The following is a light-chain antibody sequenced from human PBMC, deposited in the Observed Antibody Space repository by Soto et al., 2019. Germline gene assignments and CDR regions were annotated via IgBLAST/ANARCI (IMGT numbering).Light chain of an antibody. CDR2: GAS. CDR3: QQYGTPRYT. J-gene: IGKJ2*01. V-gene: IGKV3-20*01. CDR1: QSVDSSY. Sequence: EIVLTQSPGTLSLSPGERATLSCRASQSVDSSYLAWYQQKPGQAPRLLIYGASNRAAGTPDRFSGSGSGTGFTLTISRLEPEDLAVYYCQQYGTPRYTFGQGTKLEIK.